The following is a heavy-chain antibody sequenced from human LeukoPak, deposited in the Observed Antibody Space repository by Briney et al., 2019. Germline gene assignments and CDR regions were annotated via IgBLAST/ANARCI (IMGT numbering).Heavy chain of an antibody. J-gene: IGHJ6*02. V-gene: IGHV1-2*02. CDR2: INPNSGGT. D-gene: IGHD1-26*01. Sequence: ASVKVSCKASGHTFTGYYMHWVRQAPGQGLERMGWINPNSGGTNYAQKFQGRVTMTRDTSTSTAYMELSRLRSDDTAVHYCARTPQSSGSYYYYYYGMDVWGQGTTVTVSS. CDR1: GHTFTGYY. CDR3: ARTPQSSGSYYYYYYGMDV.